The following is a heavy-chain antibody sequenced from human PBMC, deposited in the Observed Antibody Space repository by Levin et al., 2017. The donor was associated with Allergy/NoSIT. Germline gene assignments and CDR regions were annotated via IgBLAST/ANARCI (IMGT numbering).Heavy chain of an antibody. CDR1: GFTFSSYA. CDR2: ISGSGGST. Sequence: GESLKISCAASGFTFSSYAMSWVCQAPGKGLEWVSAISGSGGSTYYADSVKGRFTISRDNSKNTLYLQMNSLRAEDTAVYYCAKAPTTVTDAEYFQHWGQGTLVTVSS. V-gene: IGHV3-23*01. J-gene: IGHJ1*01. D-gene: IGHD4-17*01. CDR3: AKAPTTVTDAEYFQH.